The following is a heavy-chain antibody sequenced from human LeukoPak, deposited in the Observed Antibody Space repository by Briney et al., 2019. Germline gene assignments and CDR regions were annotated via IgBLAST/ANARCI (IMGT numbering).Heavy chain of an antibody. CDR2: ISAYNGNT. CDR1: GYTFTSYG. J-gene: IGHJ4*02. D-gene: IGHD3-9*01. Sequence: ASVTVSCKASGYTFTSYGISWVRQAPGQGLEWMGWISAYNGNTNYAQRLQGRVTMTTDTSTSTAYMELRSLRSDDTAVYYCARDLNRYFDWLLHLDYWGQGTLVTVSS. CDR3: ARDLNRYFDWLLHLDY. V-gene: IGHV1-18*04.